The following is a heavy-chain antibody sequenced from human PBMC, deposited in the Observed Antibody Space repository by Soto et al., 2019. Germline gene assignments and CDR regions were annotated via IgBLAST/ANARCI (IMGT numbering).Heavy chain of an antibody. CDR1: GFTFSSYA. CDR2: ISGYGSST. V-gene: IGHV3-23*01. CDR3: AKDLLTTLTTGVDY. J-gene: IGHJ4*02. D-gene: IGHD4-17*01. Sequence: EVQLLESGGGLVQSGGSRRLSCAGSGFTFSSYAMSWVRQAPGEGLEWVSAISGYGSSTYYTDSVKGRFTISRDNSKNTLSLQMNRLRAEDTAVYYCAKDLLTTLTTGVDYWGQGTLVTVSS.